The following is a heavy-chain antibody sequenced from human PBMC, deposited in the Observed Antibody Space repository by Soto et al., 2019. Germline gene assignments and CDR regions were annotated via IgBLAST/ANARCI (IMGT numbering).Heavy chain of an antibody. Sequence: GGSLRLSCVASGFTXSSHWMTWVRQAPGKGLEWVANIKEDGSDIYYADSVKGRFTISRDNAKKSLYLQMNSLRAEDTAVYFCGRDSGTFHIDYWGQGTLVTVSS. V-gene: IGHV3-7*04. CDR2: IKEDGSDI. J-gene: IGHJ4*02. D-gene: IGHD1-26*01. CDR1: GFTXSSHW. CDR3: GRDSGTFHIDY.